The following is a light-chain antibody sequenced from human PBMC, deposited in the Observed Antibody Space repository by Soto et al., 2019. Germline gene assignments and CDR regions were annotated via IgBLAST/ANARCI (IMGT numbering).Light chain of an antibody. V-gene: IGLV2-14*03. Sequence: QSVLTQPASVSGSPGQSITISCTGTGSDVGGYNYVSWYQQLPGKAPKLMIYDVSNRPSGVSNRFSGSKSGNTASLTISGLQAEDEADYYCTSYTGSSTYVFGTGTKLTVL. CDR1: GSDVGGYNY. CDR2: DVS. J-gene: IGLJ1*01. CDR3: TSYTGSSTYV.